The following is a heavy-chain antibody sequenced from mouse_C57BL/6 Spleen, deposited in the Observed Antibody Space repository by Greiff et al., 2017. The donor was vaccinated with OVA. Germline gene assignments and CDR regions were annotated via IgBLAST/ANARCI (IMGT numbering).Heavy chain of an antibody. CDR1: GYSITSGYY. Sequence: DVQLQESGPGLVKPSQSLSLTCSVTGYSITSGYYWNWIRQFPGNKLEWMGYISYDGSNNYNPSLKNRISITRDTSKNQFFLKLNSVTTEDTATYYCAREGYDGYSIFAYWGQGTLVTVSA. CDR2: ISYDGSN. D-gene: IGHD2-3*01. V-gene: IGHV3-6*01. CDR3: AREGYDGYSIFAY. J-gene: IGHJ3*01.